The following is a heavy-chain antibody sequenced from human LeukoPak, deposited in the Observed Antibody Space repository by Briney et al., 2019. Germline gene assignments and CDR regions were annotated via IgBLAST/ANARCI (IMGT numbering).Heavy chain of an antibody. CDR2: TIPIFGAK. J-gene: IGHJ4*02. D-gene: IGHD7-27*01. CDR1: GGTFSTFG. V-gene: IGHV1-69*06. CDR3: ASYSNWGDFDS. Sequence: GASVKVSCKASGGTFSTFGITWVRQAPGQGLEWMGGTIPIFGAKHYAQKFRGRVTFTADNFTTTTFMELSSLRSEDTALYFCASYSNWGDFDSWGQGTLVTVSS.